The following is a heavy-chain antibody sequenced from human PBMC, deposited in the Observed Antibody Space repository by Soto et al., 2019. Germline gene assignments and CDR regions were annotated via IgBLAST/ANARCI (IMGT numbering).Heavy chain of an antibody. V-gene: IGHV4-59*08. J-gene: IGHJ6*03. CDR1: GGSMSSYD. CDR2: IFYTGIT. D-gene: IGHD3-22*01. CDR3: ARRGFGLFYYGTSGSPDFYYYNMDV. Sequence: SETLSVTCTVSGGSMSSYDWSWIRQTAGKGLEWRGHIFYTGITKYKSSLRSRVTISLDTSKTQFSLTLQSVTAADTAVYYCARRGFGLFYYGTSGSPDFYYYNMDVWXQGTTVT.